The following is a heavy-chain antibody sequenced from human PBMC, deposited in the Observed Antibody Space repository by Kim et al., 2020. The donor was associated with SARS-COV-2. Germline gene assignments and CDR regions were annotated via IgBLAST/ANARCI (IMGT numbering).Heavy chain of an antibody. J-gene: IGHJ3*01. CDR1: GGSVSSDSYF. V-gene: IGHV4-39*01. Sequence: SETLSLTCSVSGGSVSSDSYFWAWVRQSPGKGLEWIGSVYHRGTTDYNPSLKSPVTISMDTSKNQISLHMTSVTAADTAIYFCAKPFWNGYYHDIFDVWGQGTMVTVSS. CDR3: AKPFWNGYYHDIFDV. D-gene: IGHD3-3*01. CDR2: VYHRGTT.